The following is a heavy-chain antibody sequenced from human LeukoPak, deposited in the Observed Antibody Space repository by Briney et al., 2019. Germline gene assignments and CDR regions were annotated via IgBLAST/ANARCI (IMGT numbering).Heavy chain of an antibody. CDR3: ARALEWFGDVYYYGMDV. CDR1: GGSISSDY. V-gene: IGHV4-59*01. CDR2: IYYSGST. J-gene: IGHJ6*02. D-gene: IGHD3-10*01. Sequence: SETLSLTCTVSGGSISSDYWSWIRQPPGKGLEWIGYIYYSGSTNYNPSLKSRVTISVDTPKNQFSLKLSSVTAADTAVYYCARALEWFGDVYYYGMDVWGQGTTVTVSS.